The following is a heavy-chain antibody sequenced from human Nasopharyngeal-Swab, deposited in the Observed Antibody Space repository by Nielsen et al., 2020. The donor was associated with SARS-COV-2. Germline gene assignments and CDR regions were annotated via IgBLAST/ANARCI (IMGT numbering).Heavy chain of an antibody. CDR2: ISGSGGST. D-gene: IGHD2-2*01. CDR3: ARAADIVVVPAPFLGWFDP. Sequence: WIRQPPGKGLEWVSVISGSGGSTYYADSVKGRFTTSRDNSKTTVHLQMDRLRVEDTAVYFCARAADIVVVPAPFLGWFDPWGQGTLVTVSS. J-gene: IGHJ5*02. V-gene: IGHV3-23*01.